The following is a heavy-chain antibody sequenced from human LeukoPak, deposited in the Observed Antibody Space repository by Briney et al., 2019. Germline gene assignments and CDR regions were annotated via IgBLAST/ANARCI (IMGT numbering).Heavy chain of an antibody. CDR2: INPNSGGT. J-gene: IGHJ4*02. CDR3: ARDRELLWFGELFGNFDY. CDR1: GYTFTGYY. V-gene: IGHV1-2*02. D-gene: IGHD3-10*01. Sequence: GASVKVSCKASGYTFTGYYMHWVRQAPGQGLEWMGWINPNSGGTNYAQKFQGRVTMTRDTSISTACMELSRLRSDDTAVYYCARDRELLWFGELFGNFDYWGQGTLVTVSS.